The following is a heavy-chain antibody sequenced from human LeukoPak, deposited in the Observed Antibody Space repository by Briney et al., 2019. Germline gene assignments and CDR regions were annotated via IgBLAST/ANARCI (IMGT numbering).Heavy chain of an antibody. Sequence: GGSLRLSCAASGFTFSSYSMNWVRQAPGKGLEWVSSISSSSSYIYYADSVKGRFTISRDNAKNSLYLQMNSLRAEDTAVYYCARDGGLEMATRMRGFDPWGQGTLVTVSS. CDR3: ARDGGLEMATRMRGFDP. V-gene: IGHV3-21*01. D-gene: IGHD5-24*01. CDR1: GFTFSSYS. CDR2: ISSSSSYI. J-gene: IGHJ5*02.